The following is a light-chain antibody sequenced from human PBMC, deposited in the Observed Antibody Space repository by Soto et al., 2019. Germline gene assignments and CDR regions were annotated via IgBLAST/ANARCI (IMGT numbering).Light chain of an antibody. J-gene: IGKJ1*01. CDR1: QSVSSN. V-gene: IGKV3-15*01. Sequence: EIVLTQSPGTLSLSPGERATLSCRASQSVSSNLAWYQQKPGQAPRLLIYGASTRATGIPARFSGSGSGTESTLTISSLQPDDFATYYCQQYNSYSFGQGTKVDI. CDR3: QQYNSYS. CDR2: GAS.